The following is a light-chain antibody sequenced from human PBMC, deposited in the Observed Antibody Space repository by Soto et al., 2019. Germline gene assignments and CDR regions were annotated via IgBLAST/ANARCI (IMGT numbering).Light chain of an antibody. CDR1: RNISSW. CDR3: QQYNSYSKT. J-gene: IGKJ1*01. CDR2: KAS. V-gene: IGKV1-5*03. Sequence: DIQMTQSPSTLSASGGDRVTITCRASRNISSWLAWYQQKPGKAPKLLIYKASSLESGVPSRFSGSGSGTEFTLTISSLQPDDFATYYCQQYNSYSKTFGQGTKVEIK.